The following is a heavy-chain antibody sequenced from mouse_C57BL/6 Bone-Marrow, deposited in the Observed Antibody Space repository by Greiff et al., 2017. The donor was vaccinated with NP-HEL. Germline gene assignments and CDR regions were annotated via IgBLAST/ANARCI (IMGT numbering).Heavy chain of an antibody. V-gene: IGHV3-6*01. D-gene: IGHD1-1*02. CDR2: ISYDGSN. CDR1: GYSITSGYY. J-gene: IGHJ2*01. Sequence: ESGPGLVKPSQSLSLTCSVTGYSITSGYYWNWIRQFPGNKLEWMGYISYDGSNNYNPSLKNRISITRDTSKNQFFLKLNSVTTEDTATYYCARASWPLLCYFDYWGQGTTLTVSS. CDR3: ARASWPLLCYFDY.